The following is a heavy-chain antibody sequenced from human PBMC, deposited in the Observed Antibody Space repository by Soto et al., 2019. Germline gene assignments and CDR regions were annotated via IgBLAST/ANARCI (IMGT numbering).Heavy chain of an antibody. CDR3: ARDSYYDFWSGTFDY. CDR2: IYYSGST. J-gene: IGHJ4*02. Sequence: SETLSLTCTVSGGSISSGDYYWSWIRQPPGKGLEWIGYIYYSGSTYYNPSLKSRVTISVDTSKNQFSLKLSSVTAADTAVYYCARDSYYDFWSGTFDYWGQGTLVTVSS. CDR1: GGSISSGDYY. V-gene: IGHV4-30-4*01. D-gene: IGHD3-3*01.